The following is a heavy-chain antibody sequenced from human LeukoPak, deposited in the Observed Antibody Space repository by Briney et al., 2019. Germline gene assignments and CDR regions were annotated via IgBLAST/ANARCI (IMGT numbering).Heavy chain of an antibody. CDR3: ARAAVAVAGTVSGAFDI. V-gene: IGHV4-39*07. D-gene: IGHD6-19*01. CDR1: GGSISSSSYY. CDR2: IYHSGST. Sequence: PSETLSLTCTVSGGSISSSSYYWGWIRQPPGKGLEWIGEIYHSGSTNYNPSLKSRVTISVDKSKNQFSLKLSSVTAADTAVYYCARAAVAVAGTVSGAFDIWGQGTMVTVSS. J-gene: IGHJ3*02.